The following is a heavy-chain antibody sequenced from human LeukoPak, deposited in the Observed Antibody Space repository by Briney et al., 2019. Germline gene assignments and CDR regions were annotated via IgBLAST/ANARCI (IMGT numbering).Heavy chain of an antibody. Sequence: ASVKVSCKASGYTFTSYYMHWMRQAPGQGPEWRGIINPRGGSTDYAQKFQGRITMTSDTSTSTVYMELNSLRSDDTAVYFCARVGSAAATADYWGQGTLVTVSS. CDR3: ARVGSAAATADY. CDR2: INPRGGST. D-gene: IGHD6-25*01. V-gene: IGHV1-46*01. J-gene: IGHJ4*02. CDR1: GYTFTSYY.